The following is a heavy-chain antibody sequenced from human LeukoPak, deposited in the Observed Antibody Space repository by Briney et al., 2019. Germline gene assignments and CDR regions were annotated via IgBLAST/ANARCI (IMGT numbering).Heavy chain of an antibody. Sequence: GGSLRLSCTASGFTFSSYAMSWVRQAPGKWLEWVSAISGSGGSTYYADSVKGRFTISRDNSKNTLYLHMNSLRAEDTAVYYCAKRRGLELLYYYYMDVWGKGATVTVSS. CDR1: GFTFSSYA. V-gene: IGHV3-23*01. J-gene: IGHJ6*03. CDR2: ISGSGGST. CDR3: AKRRGLELLYYYYMDV. D-gene: IGHD1-7*01.